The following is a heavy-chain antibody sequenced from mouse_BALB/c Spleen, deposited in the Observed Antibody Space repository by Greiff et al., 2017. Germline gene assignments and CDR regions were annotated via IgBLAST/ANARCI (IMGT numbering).Heavy chain of an antibody. CDR1: GYTFTDYE. D-gene: IGHD2-14*01. J-gene: IGHJ4*01. V-gene: IGHV1-15*01. CDR2: IDPETGGT. CDR3: TREVYYRCTYALDY. Sequence: QVQLQQSGAELVRPGASVTLSCKASGYTFTDYEMHWVKQTPVHGLEWIGAIDPETGGTAYNQKFKGKATLTADKSSSTAYMELRSLTSEDSAVYYCTREVYYRCTYALDYWGQGTSVTVSS.